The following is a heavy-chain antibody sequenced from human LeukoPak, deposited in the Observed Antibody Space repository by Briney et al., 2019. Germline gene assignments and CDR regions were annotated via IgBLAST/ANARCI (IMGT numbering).Heavy chain of an antibody. CDR3: ARGPPQSCSSTSCYNYFDY. CDR2: ITSDSRTI. J-gene: IGHJ4*02. D-gene: IGHD2-2*02. CDR1: GFTLIRYS. Sequence: GGSLRLSCAASGFTLIRYSISWVRQAPGKGLEWISHITSDSRTIYYADSVKGRFTISRDNSKNTLYLQMNSLRAEDTAVYYCARGPPQSCSSTSCYNYFDYWGQGTLVTVSS. V-gene: IGHV3-48*01.